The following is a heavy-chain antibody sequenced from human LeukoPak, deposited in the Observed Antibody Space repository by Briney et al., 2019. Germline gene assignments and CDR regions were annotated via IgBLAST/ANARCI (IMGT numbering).Heavy chain of an antibody. CDR3: ARVSYYGSAGYSKYYFDK. CDR2: MYHSGGT. J-gene: IGHJ4*02. V-gene: IGHV4-31*03. Sequence: SQTLSLTCTLSVGSITTGGHYWSWIRQHPGKGLEWIGYMYHSGGTYYNPSLKSRVNISVDTSKIQFSLKLTSVHAADTAVYYCARVSYYGSAGYSKYYFDKWGQGTLVTVSS. CDR1: VGSITTGGHY. D-gene: IGHD3-22*01.